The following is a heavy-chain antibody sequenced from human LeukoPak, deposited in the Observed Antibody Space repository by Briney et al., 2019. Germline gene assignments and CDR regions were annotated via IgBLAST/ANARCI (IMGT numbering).Heavy chain of an antibody. CDR1: GGSINSDGYF. Sequence: PSQTLSLTCTVSGGSINSDGYFWSWIRQPPGKGLEWIGEINHSGSTNYSPSLKSRVTISVDTSKNQFSLKLSSVTAADTAVYYCARGRGVARPGYSSSWAYGSAFDIWGQGTMVTVSS. V-gene: IGHV4-30-2*01. CDR2: INHSGST. J-gene: IGHJ3*02. CDR3: ARGRGVARPGYSSSWAYGSAFDI. D-gene: IGHD6-13*01.